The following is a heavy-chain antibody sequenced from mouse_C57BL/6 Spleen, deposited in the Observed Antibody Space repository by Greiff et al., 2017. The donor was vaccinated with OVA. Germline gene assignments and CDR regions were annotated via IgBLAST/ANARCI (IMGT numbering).Heavy chain of an antibody. Sequence: EVHLVESGGGLVKPGGSLKLSCAASGFTFSDYGMHWVRQAPEKGLEWVAYISSGSSTIYYADTVKGRVTISRDNAKNTLFLQMTSLRSEDTAMYYCARDFDYIYYYAMDYWGQGTSVTVSS. J-gene: IGHJ4*01. CDR1: GFTFSDYG. CDR2: ISSGSSTI. V-gene: IGHV5-17*01. CDR3: ARDFDYIYYYAMDY. D-gene: IGHD2-4*01.